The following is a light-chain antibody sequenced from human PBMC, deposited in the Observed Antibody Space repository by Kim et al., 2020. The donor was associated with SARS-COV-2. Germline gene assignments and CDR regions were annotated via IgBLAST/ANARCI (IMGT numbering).Light chain of an antibody. CDR1: KSGDKY. Sequence: SYELTQPPSVSVSPGQTASITCSGDKSGDKYACWYQQKPGQPPVLVIYQDSKRPSGIPERFSGSNSGNTATLTISGTQAMDEADYYCQAWDSSTAVVFGG. V-gene: IGLV3-1*01. CDR2: QDS. J-gene: IGLJ2*01. CDR3: QAWDSSTAVV.